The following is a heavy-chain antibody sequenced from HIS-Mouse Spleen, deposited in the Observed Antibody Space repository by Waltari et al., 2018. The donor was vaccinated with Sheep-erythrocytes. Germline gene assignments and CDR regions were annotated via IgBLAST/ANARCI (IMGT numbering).Heavy chain of an antibody. V-gene: IGHV3-21*01. CDR3: ARDTGTDAFDI. J-gene: IGHJ3*02. Sequence: NWVRQAPGKGLEWVSSISSSSSYIYYADSVKGRFTISRDNAKKSLYLQMNSLRAEDTAVYYCARDTGTDAFDIWGQGTMVTVSS. CDR2: ISSSSSYI. D-gene: IGHD1-1*01.